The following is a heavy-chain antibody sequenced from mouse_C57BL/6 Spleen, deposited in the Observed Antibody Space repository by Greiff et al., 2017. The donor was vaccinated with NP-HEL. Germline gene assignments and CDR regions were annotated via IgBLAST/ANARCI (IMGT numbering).Heavy chain of an antibody. CDR1: GFTFTDYY. D-gene: IGHD2-4*01. CDR2: IRNKANGYTT. J-gene: IGHJ4*01. CDR3: ARSLYYDYPYAMDY. Sequence: EVMLVESGGGLVQPGGSLSLSCAASGFTFTDYYMSWVRQPPGKALEWLGVIRNKANGYTTEYSASVKGRFTISRDNSQSILYLHMNALRAEDSATYYCARSLYYDYPYAMDYWGQGTSVTVSS. V-gene: IGHV7-3*01.